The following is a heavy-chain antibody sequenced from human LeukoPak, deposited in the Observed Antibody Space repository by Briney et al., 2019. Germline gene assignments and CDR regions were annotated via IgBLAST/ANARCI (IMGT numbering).Heavy chain of an antibody. J-gene: IGHJ4*02. Sequence: SETLSLTCTVSGGSISSSSYYWGWIRQPPGKGLEWIGSIYYDGSTYYNPSLKSRLTISVDTSKNQFSLKLSSVTAADTAVYYCARDSHFAGAAFGYWGQGTLVTVSS. CDR2: IYYDGST. CDR1: GGSISSSSYY. D-gene: IGHD2-8*02. V-gene: IGHV4-39*07. CDR3: ARDSHFAGAAFGY.